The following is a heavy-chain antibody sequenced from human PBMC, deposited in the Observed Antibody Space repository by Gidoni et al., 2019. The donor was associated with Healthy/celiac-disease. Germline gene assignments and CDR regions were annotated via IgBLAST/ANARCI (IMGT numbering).Heavy chain of an antibody. J-gene: IGHJ4*02. CDR2: ISSSSSTI. Sequence: EGQLVEAGGGLVQPGGSLRLSCAASGFTFRSYSMNWVRQPPGKGLEWVSYISSSSSTIYYADSVKGRFTISRDYAKNSLYLQMNSLRDEDTAVYYCARVEYSYGPPALFDYWGQGTLVTVSS. CDR3: ARVEYSYGPPALFDY. CDR1: GFTFRSYS. V-gene: IGHV3-48*02. D-gene: IGHD5-18*01.